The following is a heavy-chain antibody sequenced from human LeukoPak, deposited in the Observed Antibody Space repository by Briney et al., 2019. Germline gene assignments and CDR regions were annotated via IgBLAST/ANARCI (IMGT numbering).Heavy chain of an antibody. D-gene: IGHD1-26*01. Sequence: PGGSLRLSCAASGFTFSSYAMSWVRQAPGKGLEWVSAISGSGGSTYYADSVKGRFTISRDNSKNTLYMQMNSLRAEDTAVYYCAKPTVLWSYEAMDDAFDIWGQGTMVTVSS. J-gene: IGHJ3*02. CDR1: GFTFSSYA. CDR3: AKPTVLWSYEAMDDAFDI. CDR2: ISGSGGST. V-gene: IGHV3-23*01.